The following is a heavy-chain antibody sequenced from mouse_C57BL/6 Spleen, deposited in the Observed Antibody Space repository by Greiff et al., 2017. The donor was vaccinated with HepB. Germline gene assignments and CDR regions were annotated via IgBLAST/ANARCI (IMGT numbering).Heavy chain of an antibody. J-gene: IGHJ2*01. D-gene: IGHD1-1*01. CDR3: ARDYCSSYGYYFDY. CDR1: GFTFSDYG. Sequence: EVHLVESGGGLVKPGGSLKLSCAASGFTFSDYGMHWVRQAPEKGLEWVAYISSGSSNIYYADTVKGRFTISRDKAKNTLFLPMTSLRSEDTAMYSFARDYCSSYGYYFDYWGQGTTLTVSS. V-gene: IGHV5-17*01. CDR2: ISSGSSNI.